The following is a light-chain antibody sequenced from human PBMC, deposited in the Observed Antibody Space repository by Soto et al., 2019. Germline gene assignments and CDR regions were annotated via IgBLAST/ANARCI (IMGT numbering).Light chain of an antibody. J-gene: IGLJ3*02. CDR1: NIGSNN. CDR3: QVWDSTDDHHVL. V-gene: IGLV3-21*02. Sequence: SYELTQPPSVSVAPGQTARITCGGNNIGSNNVQWCQQNPGQAPVLVVYDNTDRPSGIPDRFSGSKSGNTATLTISKVEAGDEADYHCQVWDSTDDHHVLFGGGTKLTVL. CDR2: DNT.